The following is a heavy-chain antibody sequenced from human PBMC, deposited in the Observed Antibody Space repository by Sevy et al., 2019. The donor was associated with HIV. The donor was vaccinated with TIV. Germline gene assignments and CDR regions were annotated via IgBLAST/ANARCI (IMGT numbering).Heavy chain of an antibody. CDR2: IYTSGST. CDR3: ARDNRWFGELTSYYYYGMDV. D-gene: IGHD3-10*01. Sequence: SETLSLTCTVSGGSISSYYWSWIRQPAGKGLEWIGRIYTSGSTNYNPTLNSRVTMSVDTSKNQFSLKLSSVTAADTAVYYCARDNRWFGELTSYYYYGMDVWGQGTTVTVSS. CDR1: GGSISSYY. J-gene: IGHJ6*02. V-gene: IGHV4-4*07.